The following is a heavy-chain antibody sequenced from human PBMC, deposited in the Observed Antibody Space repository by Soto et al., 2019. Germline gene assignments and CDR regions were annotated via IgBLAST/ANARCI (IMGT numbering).Heavy chain of an antibody. J-gene: IGHJ6*02. CDR1: GFTFSSYG. D-gene: IGHD6-19*01. V-gene: IGHV3-30*18. CDR2: ISYDGSNK. Sequence: QVQLVESGGGVVQPGRSLILSCAASGFTFSSYGMHWVRQAPGKGLEWVAVISYDGSNKYYADSVKGRFTISRDNSTNTLYLHMNSLRAEDTAAYYCAKDLLKLPSSSGWHKSHYHYGRALWGQGATVTVSS. CDR3: AKDLLKLPSSSGWHKSHYHYGRAL.